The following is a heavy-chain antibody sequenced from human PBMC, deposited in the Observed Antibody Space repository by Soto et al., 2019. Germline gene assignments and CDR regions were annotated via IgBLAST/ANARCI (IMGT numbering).Heavy chain of an antibody. CDR1: GFTFSLYS. V-gene: IGHV3-48*01. D-gene: IGHD3-10*01. CDR2: ISRSSTGI. CDR3: ARAVTWGLDV. J-gene: IGHJ6*02. Sequence: EVQLVESGGGLVQPGGSLRLSCAASGFTFSLYSMSWVRQAPGKGLEWVSYISRSSTGIHYADSVKGRFTISRDDATNSMHLPMNSLRAGATAVYYCARAVTWGLDVWGQGTTVSISS.